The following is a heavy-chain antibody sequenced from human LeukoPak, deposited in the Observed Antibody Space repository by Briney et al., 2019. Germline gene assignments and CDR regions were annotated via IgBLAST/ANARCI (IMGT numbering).Heavy chain of an antibody. CDR3: ARLARGWLS. V-gene: IGHV3-30*04. Sequence: GGSLRLSCAASGFTFSSYAMHWVRQAPGKGLEWVAVISYDGSNKYYADSVKGRFTISRDNSKNTLYLQMNSLRAEDTAVYYCARLARGWLSWGQGTLVTVSS. CDR1: GFTFSSYA. CDR2: ISYDGSNK. D-gene: IGHD3-22*01. J-gene: IGHJ4*02.